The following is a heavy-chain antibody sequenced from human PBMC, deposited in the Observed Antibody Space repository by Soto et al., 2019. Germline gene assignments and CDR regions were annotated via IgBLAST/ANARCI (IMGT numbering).Heavy chain of an antibody. CDR1: GFTFSSYG. CDR3: ASVDLYYGMDV. J-gene: IGHJ6*02. CDR2: ISYDGSNK. Sequence: HVQLVESGGGVVQPGRSLRLSCAASGFTFSSYGMHWVRQAPGKGLEWVAVISYDGSNKYYADSVKGRFTISRDNSKNTLYLQMNSLRAEDTAVYYCASVDLYYGMDVWGQGTTVTVSS. V-gene: IGHV3-30*03.